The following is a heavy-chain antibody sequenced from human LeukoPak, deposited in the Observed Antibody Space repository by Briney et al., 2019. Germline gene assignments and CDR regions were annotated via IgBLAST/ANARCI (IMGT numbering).Heavy chain of an antibody. J-gene: IGHJ5*02. CDR1: GGSISSSSYY. CDR2: IYYSGST. V-gene: IGHV4-61*05. CDR3: ARNVPYYYDSKSNWFDP. Sequence: SETLSLTCTVSGGSISSSSYYWGWIRQPPGKGLEWIGYIYYSGSTNYNPSLKSRVTISVDTSKNQFSLKLSSVTAADTAVYYCARNVPYYYDSKSNWFDPWGQGTLVTVSS. D-gene: IGHD3-22*01.